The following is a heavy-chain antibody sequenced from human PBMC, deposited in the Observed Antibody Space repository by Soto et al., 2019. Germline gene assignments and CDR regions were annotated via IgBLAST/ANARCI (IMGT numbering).Heavy chain of an antibody. CDR2: ISRTGSTI. Sequence: GSLRLSCVASGFTFSNSYMSWIRQAPGKGLEWVSYISRTGSTIYYADSVKGRFTMSRDNAKNSLFLQMSSLRAEDTAVYYCATARDYGDYNLCYYFDYWGQGTLVTVSS. D-gene: IGHD4-17*01. CDR1: GFTFSNSY. CDR3: ATARDYGDYNLCYYFDY. V-gene: IGHV3-11*01. J-gene: IGHJ4*02.